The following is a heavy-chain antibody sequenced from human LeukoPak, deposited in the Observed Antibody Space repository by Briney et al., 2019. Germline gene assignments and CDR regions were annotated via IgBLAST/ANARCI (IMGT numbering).Heavy chain of an antibody. V-gene: IGHV1-69*13. J-gene: IGHJ4*02. CDR1: GGTFSSYA. CDR2: IIPIFGTA. Sequence: SVKVSCKASGGTFSSYAISWVRQAPGQGLKWMGGIIPIFGTANYAQKFQGRVTITADESTSTAYMELSSLRSEDTAVYYCAGSLPYYDSSGYYYPLPFDYWGQGTLVTVSS. CDR3: AGSLPYYDSSGYYYPLPFDY. D-gene: IGHD3-22*01.